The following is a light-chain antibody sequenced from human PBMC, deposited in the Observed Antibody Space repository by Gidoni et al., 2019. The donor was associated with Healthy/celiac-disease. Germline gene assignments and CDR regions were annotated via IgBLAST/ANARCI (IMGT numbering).Light chain of an antibody. V-gene: IGKV3-11*01. CDR2: DAS. CDR1: QSVSSY. J-gene: IGKJ4*01. Sequence: EIALTQSPATLSLSPGERDTLSCRASQSVSSYLAWYQQKPGQAPRLLIYDASNRATGIPARFSGSGSGTDFTLTISSLEPEDFAVYYCQQRSNWPRLTFGGGTKVEIK. CDR3: QQRSNWPRLT.